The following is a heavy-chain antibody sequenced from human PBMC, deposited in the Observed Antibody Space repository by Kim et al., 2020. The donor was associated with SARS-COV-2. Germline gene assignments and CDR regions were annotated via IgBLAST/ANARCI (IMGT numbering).Heavy chain of an antibody. D-gene: IGHD6-19*01. Sequence: GESLKISCKGSGYSFTSYWIGWVRQMPGKGLEWMGIIYPGDSDTRYSPSFQGQVTISADKSISTAYLQWSSLKASDTARYYCARSIAVALPLFDYWGQGTLVTVSS. CDR3: ARSIAVALPLFDY. V-gene: IGHV5-51*01. CDR2: IYPGDSDT. J-gene: IGHJ4*02. CDR1: GYSFTSYW.